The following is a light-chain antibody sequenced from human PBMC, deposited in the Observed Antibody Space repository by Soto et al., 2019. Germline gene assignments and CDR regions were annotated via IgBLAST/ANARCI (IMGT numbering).Light chain of an antibody. J-gene: IGKJ3*01. CDR1: QSVNSN. Sequence: EIVMTQSPATLSVSPGERATLSCRASQSVNSNLAWYQQKPGQAPRLLIYGASSRATGIPARFSGSGSGTEFTLTISSLQSGDFAVYYCQQYNKWPLTFGPGTKVDI. CDR3: QQYNKWPLT. V-gene: IGKV3-15*01. CDR2: GAS.